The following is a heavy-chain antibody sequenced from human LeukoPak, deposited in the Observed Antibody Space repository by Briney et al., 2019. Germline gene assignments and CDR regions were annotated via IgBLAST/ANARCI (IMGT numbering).Heavy chain of an antibody. D-gene: IGHD6-19*01. CDR2: ISSSSSYI. Sequence: GGSLRLSCAASGFTFSSYSMNWVRQAPGKGLEWVSSISSSSSYIYYADSVKGRFTISRDNAKNSLYPQMNSLRAEDTAVYYCARATTEQWLVEWGQGTLVTVSS. J-gene: IGHJ4*02. CDR3: ARATTEQWLVE. V-gene: IGHV3-21*01. CDR1: GFTFSSYS.